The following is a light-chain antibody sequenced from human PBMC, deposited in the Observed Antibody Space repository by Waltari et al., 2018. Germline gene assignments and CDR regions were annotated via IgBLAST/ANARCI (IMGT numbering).Light chain of an antibody. CDR1: QSSSRW. Sequence: DIQMTQSPSTLSTSVGDRVTITCRATQSSSRWLAWYQQSPGKAPKLLISDASSLEGGVPSRFSGSGSGTEFTLTISSLQPDDFVTYYCQQYNTSPYTFGQGTTLEIK. V-gene: IGKV1-5*01. CDR3: QQYNTSPYT. J-gene: IGKJ2*01. CDR2: DAS.